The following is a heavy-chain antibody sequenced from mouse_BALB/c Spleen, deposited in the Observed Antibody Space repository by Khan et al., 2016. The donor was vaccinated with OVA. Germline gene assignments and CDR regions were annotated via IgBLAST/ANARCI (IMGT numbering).Heavy chain of an antibody. Sequence: VQLQQSGAELVRPGTSVKMSCKAAGYTFTNYWIGWVKQRPGHGLEWIGDIFPGGGYTNYNEKFKGKATLTADTSSSPAYMKLSSLTSEDSAIYYWARRGAARATWDYFDYWGQGTTLTVSS. CDR2: IFPGGGYT. CDR3: ARRGAARATWDYFDY. CDR1: GYTFTNYW. D-gene: IGHD3-1*01. J-gene: IGHJ2*01. V-gene: IGHV1-63*02.